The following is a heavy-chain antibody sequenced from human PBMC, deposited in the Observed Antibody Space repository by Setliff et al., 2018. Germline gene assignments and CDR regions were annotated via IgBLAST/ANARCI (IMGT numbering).Heavy chain of an antibody. J-gene: IGHJ4*02. Sequence: PSETLSLTCAVYGGSFSGYYWSWIRQPPGKRLEWIGEIIHSGSTNYNPSLKSRVTITMDTSKNQFSLRVSSVTAADTAVYYCGRSFSRREKFLLDYWGQGALVTVSS. CDR2: IIHSGST. CDR3: GRSFSRREKFLLDY. CDR1: GGSFSGYY. V-gene: IGHV4-34*12.